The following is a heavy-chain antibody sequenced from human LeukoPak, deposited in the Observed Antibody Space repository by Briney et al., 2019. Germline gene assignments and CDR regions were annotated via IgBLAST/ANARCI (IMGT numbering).Heavy chain of an antibody. J-gene: IGHJ4*02. V-gene: IGHV3-23*01. Sequence: GGSLRLSCAASRFTFSNFAMSWVRQAPGKGLEWVSAISGSGGSTYYADSVKGRFTISRDNSKNTLYLQMNSLRAEDTAVYYCARDQWAVGSGYLTYWGQGTLVTVSS. CDR3: ARDQWAVGSGYLTY. CDR2: ISGSGGST. CDR1: RFTFSNFA. D-gene: IGHD5-12*01.